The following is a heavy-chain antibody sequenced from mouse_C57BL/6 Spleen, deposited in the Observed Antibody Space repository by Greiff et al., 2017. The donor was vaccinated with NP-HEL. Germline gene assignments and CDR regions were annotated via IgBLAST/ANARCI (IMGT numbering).Heavy chain of an antibody. CDR2: ISNGGGST. CDR1: GFTFSDYY. D-gene: IGHD4-1*01. CDR3: ARPGDYAMDY. J-gene: IGHJ4*01. Sequence: EVKLMESGGGLVQPGGSLKLSCAASGFTFSDYYMYWVRQTPEKRLEWVAYISNGGGSTYYPDTVKGRFTISRDNAKNTLYLQMSRLKSEDTAMYYCARPGDYAMDYWGQGTSVTVSS. V-gene: IGHV5-12*01.